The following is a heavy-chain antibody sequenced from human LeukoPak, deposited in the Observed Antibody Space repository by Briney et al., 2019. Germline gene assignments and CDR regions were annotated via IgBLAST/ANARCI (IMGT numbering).Heavy chain of an antibody. Sequence: ASVKVSCKASGGTFSSYAINWVRQATRQGLEWMGWMNPNSGNTGYAQKFQGRVTITRNTSISTAYMELSSLRSEDTAVYYCARTTEGGYTYDYFYYYYMDVWGKGTTVTISS. D-gene: IGHD5-18*01. CDR1: GGTFSSYA. V-gene: IGHV1-8*03. CDR3: ARTTEGGYTYDYFYYYYMDV. CDR2: MNPNSGNT. J-gene: IGHJ6*03.